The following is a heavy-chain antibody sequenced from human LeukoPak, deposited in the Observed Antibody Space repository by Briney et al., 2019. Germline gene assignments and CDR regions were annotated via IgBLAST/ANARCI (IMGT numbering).Heavy chain of an antibody. Sequence: SETLSLTCTVSGGSISSYYWSWIRQPAGKGLEWIGRIYASGSTNYNPSLKSRVTMSVDTSKNQFSLKLSSVTAADTAVYYCARTYYDSSGYHFDYWGQGTLVTVSS. CDR3: ARTYYDSSGYHFDY. CDR1: GGSISSYY. D-gene: IGHD3-22*01. J-gene: IGHJ4*02. CDR2: IYASGST. V-gene: IGHV4-4*07.